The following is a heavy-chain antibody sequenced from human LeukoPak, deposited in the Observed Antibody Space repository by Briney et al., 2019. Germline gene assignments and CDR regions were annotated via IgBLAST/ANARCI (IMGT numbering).Heavy chain of an antibody. J-gene: IGHJ4*02. CDR1: GFTFSSYS. CDR2: ISSSSRYI. D-gene: IGHD5-18*01. V-gene: IGHV3-21*01. Sequence: PGGSLRLSCAASGFTFSSYSMNWVRQAPGKGREGVSSISSSSRYIYYADSVRGRFTISRDNAKNSLYLQMNSLRAEDTAVYYCARDEGTRGYSYGFCLDYWGQGTLVTVSS. CDR3: ARDEGTRGYSYGFCLDY.